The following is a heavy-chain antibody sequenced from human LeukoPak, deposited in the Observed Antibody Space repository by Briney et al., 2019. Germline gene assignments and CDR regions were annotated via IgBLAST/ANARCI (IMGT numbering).Heavy chain of an antibody. Sequence: SETLSLTCSVSGGSISTYYWTWIRQTPGQGLEWIGYSHYSGSINYNPSLKSRVTISIDTSKNQFSLKLNSVTAADTAIYYCARAPRGESDAASGFYGMDVWGQGTTVAVSS. CDR2: SHYSGSI. CDR1: GGSISTYY. J-gene: IGHJ6*02. CDR3: ARAPRGESDAASGFYGMDV. V-gene: IGHV4-59*01. D-gene: IGHD3-22*01.